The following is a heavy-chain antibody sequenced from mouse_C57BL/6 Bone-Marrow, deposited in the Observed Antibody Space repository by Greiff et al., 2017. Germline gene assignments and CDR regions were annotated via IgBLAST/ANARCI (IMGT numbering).Heavy chain of an antibody. D-gene: IGHD1-1*01. CDR2: IHPSDSDT. CDR1: GYTFTSYW. V-gene: IGHV1-74*01. Sequence: QVQLQQPGAELVKPGASVKVSCKASGYTFTSYWMHWVKQRPGQGLEWIGRIHPSDSDTNYNQKFKGKATLTVDKSSGTAYMQLSDLTSEDSAVYYCAIHYYGSSLFDYWGQGTTLAVSS. J-gene: IGHJ2*01. CDR3: AIHYYGSSLFDY.